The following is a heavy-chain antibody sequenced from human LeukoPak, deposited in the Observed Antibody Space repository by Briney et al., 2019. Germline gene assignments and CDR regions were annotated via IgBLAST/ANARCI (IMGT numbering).Heavy chain of an antibody. J-gene: IGHJ4*02. V-gene: IGHV3-23*01. CDR3: ARGYYGSGIILTVFDY. CDR2: ISGSGTNT. Sequence: PGGSLRLSCAASGFTFSSCAMTWVRQAPGKGLEWVSAISGSGTNTYYADSVKGRFTISRDNAENSLYLQMNSLRAEDTAVYYCARGYYGSGIILTVFDYWGQGTLVTVSS. D-gene: IGHD3-10*01. CDR1: GFTFSSCA.